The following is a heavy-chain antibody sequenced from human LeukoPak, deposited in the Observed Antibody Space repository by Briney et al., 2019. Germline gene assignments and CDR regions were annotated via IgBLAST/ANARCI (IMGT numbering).Heavy chain of an antibody. CDR3: ARGYSGAGRYYYYYYMDV. CDR2: INHSGST. Sequence: SETLSLTCAVYGGSFSGYYWSWIRQPPGKGLEWIGEINHSGSTNYNPSLKSRVTISVDTSKNQFSLKLSSVTAADTAVYYCARGYSGAGRYYYYYYMDVWGKGTTVTVSS. CDR1: GGSFSGYY. D-gene: IGHD4-11*01. V-gene: IGHV4-34*01. J-gene: IGHJ6*03.